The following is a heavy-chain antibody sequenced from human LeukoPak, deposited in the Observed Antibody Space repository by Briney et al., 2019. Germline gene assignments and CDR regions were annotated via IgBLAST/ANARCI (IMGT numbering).Heavy chain of an antibody. CDR2: ISYDGSNK. V-gene: IGHV3-30*03. J-gene: IGHJ6*02. Sequence: GGSLRLSCAASGFTFSSYGMHWVRQAPGKGLEWVAVISYDGSNKYYADSVKGRFTISRDNSKNTLYLQMNSLRAEDTAVYYCARSPTFYYYGMDVWGQGTTVTVSS. CDR3: ARSPTFYYYGMDV. CDR1: GFTFSSYG.